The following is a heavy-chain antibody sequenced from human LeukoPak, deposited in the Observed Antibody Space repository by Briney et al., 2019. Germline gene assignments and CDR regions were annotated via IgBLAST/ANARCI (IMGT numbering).Heavy chain of an antibody. Sequence: PGGSLRLSCAASGFTFSNSAMSWVRQAPGKGLEWVSTMSASDDGIHYADSVKGRFTVSRDNSKITLFLQMNSLRAEDTAVYYCAKADAYSSGRRYFQHWGQGTLVTVSS. D-gene: IGHD6-19*01. J-gene: IGHJ1*01. CDR3: AKADAYSSGRRYFQH. CDR1: GFTFSNSA. CDR2: MSASDDGI. V-gene: IGHV3-23*01.